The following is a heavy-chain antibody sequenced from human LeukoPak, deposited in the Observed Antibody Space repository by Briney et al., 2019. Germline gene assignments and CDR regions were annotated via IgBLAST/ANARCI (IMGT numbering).Heavy chain of an antibody. D-gene: IGHD2-15*01. CDR2: IYYSGST. CDR1: GGSFSGYY. J-gene: IGHJ4*02. V-gene: IGHV4-31*11. CDR3: ARSHCSGGSCSTTFGY. Sequence: SETLSLTCAVYGGSFSGYYWSWIRQHPGKGLEWIGYIYYSGSTYYNPSLKSRVTISVDTSKNQFSLKLSSVTAADTAVYYCARSHCSGGSCSTTFGYWGQGTLVTVSS.